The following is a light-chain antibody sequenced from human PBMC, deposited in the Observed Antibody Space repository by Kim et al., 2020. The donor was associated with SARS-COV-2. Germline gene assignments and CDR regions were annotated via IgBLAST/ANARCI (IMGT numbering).Light chain of an antibody. Sequence: CSPGESSTVSCRSTQSDNGSYVGWYQQRRGQAPRLLIYGAYSRATGIADRFSGSGSGTDFTLTISRLEPEDVAVYYCHQYGSSSTFGGGTKVDIK. V-gene: IGKV3-20*01. CDR1: QSDNGSY. J-gene: IGKJ4*01. CDR2: GAY. CDR3: HQYGSSST.